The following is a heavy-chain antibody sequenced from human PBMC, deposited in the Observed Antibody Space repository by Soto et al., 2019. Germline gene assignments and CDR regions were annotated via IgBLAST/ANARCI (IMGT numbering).Heavy chain of an antibody. J-gene: IGHJ6*02. CDR1: GGSIRSYY. D-gene: IGHD1-26*01. V-gene: IGHV4-59*01. CDR3: ARSPTTTRGMDV. CDR2: IYYSAST. Sequence: SETRSLTGTVSGGSIRSYYWSWIRQPPGKGLEWIGYIYYSASTNYNPSLKSRVTISVDTPKNQFSLKLSSVTAADTAVYYCARSPTTTRGMDVWGQGTTVTVS.